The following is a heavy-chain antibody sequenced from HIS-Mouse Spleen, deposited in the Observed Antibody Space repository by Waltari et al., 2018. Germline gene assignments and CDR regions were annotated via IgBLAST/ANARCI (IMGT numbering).Heavy chain of an antibody. CDR1: GGSFSGYS. J-gene: IGHJ4*02. CDR3: ARGDDSSGYYPYYFDY. Sequence: QVQLQQWGAGLLKPSETLSLTCAVYGGSFSGYSWSWIRQPPGKGLEWIGEINHSGSTNYNPSLKSRVTISVDTSKNQFSLKLSSVTAADTAVYYCARGDDSSGYYPYYFDYWGQGTLVTVSS. V-gene: IGHV4-34*01. D-gene: IGHD3-22*01. CDR2: INHSGST.